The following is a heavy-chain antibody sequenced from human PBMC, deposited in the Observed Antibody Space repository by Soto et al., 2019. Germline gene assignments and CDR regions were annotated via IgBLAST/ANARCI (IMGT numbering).Heavy chain of an antibody. J-gene: IGHJ4*02. Sequence: EVQLLESGGGVVQPGGSLRLSCAASGFTFRNFVMSWVSQAPGKGLEWVSAIRATGGQTFYADSVKGRFTISRDNSKNMLYLQIDNLRDEDTALYFCAQDRGWGVVSPSHDSWGQGTLVTVSS. CDR3: AQDRGWGVVSPSHDS. CDR1: GFTFRNFV. D-gene: IGHD2-21*01. V-gene: IGHV3-23*01. CDR2: IRATGGQT.